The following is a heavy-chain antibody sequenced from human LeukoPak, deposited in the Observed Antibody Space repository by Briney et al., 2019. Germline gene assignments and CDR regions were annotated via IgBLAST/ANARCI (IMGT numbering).Heavy chain of an antibody. CDR3: ARGPFISDYYGSGSYSEKRNMDV. V-gene: IGHV4-39*07. CDR1: GGSISSSSYY. J-gene: IGHJ6*03. CDR2: IYYSGST. D-gene: IGHD3-10*01. Sequence: SETLSLTCTVSGGSISSSSYYWGWIRQPPGKGLEWIGSIYYSGSTYYNPSLKSRVTISVDTSKNQFSLKLSSVTAADTAVYYCARGPFISDYYGSGSYSEKRNMDVWGKGTTVTVSS.